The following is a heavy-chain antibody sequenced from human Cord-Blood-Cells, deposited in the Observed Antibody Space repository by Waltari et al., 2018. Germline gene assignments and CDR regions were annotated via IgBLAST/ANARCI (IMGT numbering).Heavy chain of an antibody. CDR1: GYTFTGYQ. V-gene: IGHV1-2*02. D-gene: IGHD1-26*01. CDR2: INPNSGGK. J-gene: IGHJ5*02. CDR3: ARGEELLPINWFDP. Sequence: QVQLVQSGAEVKKPGASVKVSCKASGYTFTGYQMPWVRRAPGQGLEWMGWINPNSGGKNYAQKFQGRVTMTRDTSISTAYMELSRLRSDDTAVYYCARGEELLPINWFDPWGQGTLVTVSS.